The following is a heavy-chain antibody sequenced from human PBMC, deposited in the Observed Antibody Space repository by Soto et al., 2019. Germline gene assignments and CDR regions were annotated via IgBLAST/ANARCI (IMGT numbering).Heavy chain of an antibody. J-gene: IGHJ6*02. V-gene: IGHV5-51*01. CDR3: ARHCPRVYYDKSDYYYSGMDV. Sequence: GESLKISCKGSGYSLTIYWIGWVRQMPGKGLEWMGIIYPGDSDTRYSPSFQGQVTISADKSISTAYLQWSSLKASDTAMYYCARHCPRVYYDKSDYYYSGMDVVCQGTTVNVSS. CDR2: IYPGDSDT. CDR1: GYSLTIYW. D-gene: IGHD3-22*01.